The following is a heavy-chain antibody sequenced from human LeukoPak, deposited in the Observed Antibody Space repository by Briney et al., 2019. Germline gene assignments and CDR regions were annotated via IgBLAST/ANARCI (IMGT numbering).Heavy chain of an antibody. D-gene: IGHD6-19*01. V-gene: IGHV4-4*02. J-gene: IGHJ4*02. CDR1: GGSISSSNW. CDR2: IYHSGST. Sequence: SETLSLTCAVSGGSISSSNWWSWVRQPPGKGLEWIGEIYHSGSTNYNPSLKSRVTISVDKSKNQFSLKLSSVTAADTAVYYCARGSSSGWYPEYYFDYWGQGTLVTVSS. CDR3: ARGSSSGWYPEYYFDY.